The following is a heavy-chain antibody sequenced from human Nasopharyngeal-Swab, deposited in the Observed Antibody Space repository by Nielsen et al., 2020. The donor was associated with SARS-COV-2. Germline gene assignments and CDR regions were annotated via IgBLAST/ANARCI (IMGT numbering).Heavy chain of an antibody. CDR3: ARDRRMVRGVPTFDY. Sequence: VRQAPGKGLEWVANIKQDGSEKYYVDSVKGRFTISRDNAKNSLYLQMNSLRAEDTAVYYCARDRRMVRGVPTFDYWGQGTLVTVSS. J-gene: IGHJ4*02. V-gene: IGHV3-7*01. D-gene: IGHD3-10*01. CDR2: IKQDGSEK.